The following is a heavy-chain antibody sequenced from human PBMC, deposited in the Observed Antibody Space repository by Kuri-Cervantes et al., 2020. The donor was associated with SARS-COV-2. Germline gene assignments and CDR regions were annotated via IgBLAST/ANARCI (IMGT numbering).Heavy chain of an antibody. CDR2: ISSSSSTI. D-gene: IGHD3-3*01. CDR3: ARGHYDFWSGYHTQYYFDY. J-gene: IGHJ4*02. Sequence: GESLKISCAASGFTFSSYSMNWVRQAPGKGLEWVSYISSSSSTIYYADSAKGRFTISRDNAKNSLYLQMNSLRAEDTAVYYCARGHYDFWSGYHTQYYFDYWGQGTLVTVSS. V-gene: IGHV3-48*01. CDR1: GFTFSSYS.